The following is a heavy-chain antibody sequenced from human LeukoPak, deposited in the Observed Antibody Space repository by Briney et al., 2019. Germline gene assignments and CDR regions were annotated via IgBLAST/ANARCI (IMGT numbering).Heavy chain of an antibody. Sequence: GGSLRLSCAASGFTFSSYAMSWVRQAPGKGLEWVSVISGSGGSTYYADSVKGRFTISRDNSKNTLFLQMNSLRAGDTALYYCAKDHMWGRGGTFFDYWGRGTLVTVSS. CDR2: ISGSGGST. CDR3: AKDHMWGRGGTFFDY. V-gene: IGHV3-23*01. J-gene: IGHJ4*02. D-gene: IGHD2-15*01. CDR1: GFTFSSYA.